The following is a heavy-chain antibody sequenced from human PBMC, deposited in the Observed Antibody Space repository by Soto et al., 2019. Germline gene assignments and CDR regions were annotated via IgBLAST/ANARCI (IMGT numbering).Heavy chain of an antibody. D-gene: IGHD3-16*01. CDR3: ARDRGASARGTFDY. CDR1: GGSITSSNW. V-gene: IGHV4-4*02. J-gene: IGHJ4*02. Sequence: PSETLSLTCAVSGGSITSSNWWSLVRQPPGKRLEWIGEIYHSGSTYYNPSLKSRVSISVDNSKNQFSLSLTSVTAADTAVYYCARDRGASARGTFDYWGQGTLVTVSS. CDR2: IYHSGST.